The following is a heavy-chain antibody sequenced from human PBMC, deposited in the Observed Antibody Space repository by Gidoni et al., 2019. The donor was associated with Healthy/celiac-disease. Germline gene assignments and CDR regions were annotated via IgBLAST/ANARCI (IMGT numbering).Heavy chain of an antibody. D-gene: IGHD4-17*01. Sequence: EVQLVESGGGLVKPGGSLRLSCAASGLTFSSYSMNWVRQAPGKGLGWVSSISSSSSYIYYADSVKGRFTISRDNAKNSLYLQMNSLRAEDTAVYYCARGDYGDYENGQIGYWGQGTLVTVSS. CDR3: ARGDYGDYENGQIGY. V-gene: IGHV3-21*01. CDR1: GLTFSSYS. J-gene: IGHJ4*02. CDR2: ISSSSSYI.